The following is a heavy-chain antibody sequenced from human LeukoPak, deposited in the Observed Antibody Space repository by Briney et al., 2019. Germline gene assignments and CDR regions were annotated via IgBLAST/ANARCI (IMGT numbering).Heavy chain of an antibody. D-gene: IGHD4-23*01. CDR1: GGSISSSSYY. Sequence: PSETLSLTCTVSGGSISSSSYYWGWFRQPPGKGLEWIGSIYHSGSTYYNPSLKSRVTISVDTSKNQFSLKLSSVTAADTAVYYCARDLSGGNSGDYFDYWGQGTLVTVSS. V-gene: IGHV4-39*07. CDR3: ARDLSGGNSGDYFDY. CDR2: IYHSGST. J-gene: IGHJ4*02.